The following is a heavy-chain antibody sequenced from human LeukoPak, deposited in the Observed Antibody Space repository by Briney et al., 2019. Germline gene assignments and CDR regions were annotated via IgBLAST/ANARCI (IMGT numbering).Heavy chain of an antibody. Sequence: TLSLTCTVSGGSISSGSYYWRWIRQPAGKGLEWIGRIYTSASTNYNPSLKSRVTISVDTSKNQFSLKLSSVTAADTAVYYCATIAAAATAHFDYWGQGTLVTVSS. CDR3: ATIAAAATAHFDY. J-gene: IGHJ4*02. CDR1: GGSISSGSYY. CDR2: IYTSAST. D-gene: IGHD6-13*01. V-gene: IGHV4-61*02.